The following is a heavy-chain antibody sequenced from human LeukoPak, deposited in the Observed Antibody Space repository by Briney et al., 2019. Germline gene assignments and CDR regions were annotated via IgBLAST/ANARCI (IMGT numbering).Heavy chain of an antibody. Sequence: GGSLRLSRAASGFTFSSYGMHWVRQAPGKGLEWVAVISYDGSNKYYADSVKGRFTISRDNSKNTLYLQMNSLRAEDTAVYYCAKSPFDYWGQGTLVTVSS. V-gene: IGHV3-30*18. CDR3: AKSPFDY. CDR2: ISYDGSNK. J-gene: IGHJ4*02. CDR1: GFTFSSYG.